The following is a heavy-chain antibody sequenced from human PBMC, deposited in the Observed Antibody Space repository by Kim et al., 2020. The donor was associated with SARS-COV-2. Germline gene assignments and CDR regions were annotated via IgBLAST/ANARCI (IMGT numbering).Heavy chain of an antibody. J-gene: IGHJ4*02. Sequence: SETLSLTCTVSGGSISSSSYYWGWIRQPPGKGLEWIGSIYYSGSTYYNPSLKSRVTISVDTSKNQFSLKLSSVTAADTAVYYCAGNLGYCSGGSCYYFDYWGQGTLVTVSS. CDR3: AGNLGYCSGGSCYYFDY. D-gene: IGHD2-15*01. CDR2: IYYSGST. CDR1: GGSISSSSYY. V-gene: IGHV4-39*07.